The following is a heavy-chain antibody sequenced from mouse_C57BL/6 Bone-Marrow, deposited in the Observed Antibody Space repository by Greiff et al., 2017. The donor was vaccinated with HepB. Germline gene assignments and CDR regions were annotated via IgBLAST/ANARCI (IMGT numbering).Heavy chain of an antibody. V-gene: IGHV1-54*01. CDR1: GYAFTNYL. CDR2: INPGSGGT. D-gene: IGHD1-1*02. Sequence: QVQLQQSGAELVRPGTSVKVSCKASGYAFTNYLIEWVKQRPGQGLEWIGVINPGSGGTNYNEKFKGKATLTADKSSSTAYMQLSSLTSEDSAVYFCARRGVARDYAKDYWGQGTSVTVSS. J-gene: IGHJ4*01. CDR3: ARRGVARDYAKDY.